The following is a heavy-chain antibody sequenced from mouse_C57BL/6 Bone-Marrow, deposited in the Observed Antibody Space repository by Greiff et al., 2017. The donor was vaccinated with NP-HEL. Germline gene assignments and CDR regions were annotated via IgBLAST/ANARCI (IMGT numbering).Heavy chain of an antibody. Sequence: EVKVVESGGDLVKPGGSLKLSCAASGFTFSSYGMSWVRQTPDTRLEWVATISSGGSYTYYPDSVKGRFTISRDNAKNTLYLQMSSLKSEDTAMYYCASPTGWYFDVWGTGTTVTVSS. D-gene: IGHD4-1*02. CDR3: ASPTGWYFDV. J-gene: IGHJ1*03. V-gene: IGHV5-6*01. CDR1: GFTFSSYG. CDR2: ISSGGSYT.